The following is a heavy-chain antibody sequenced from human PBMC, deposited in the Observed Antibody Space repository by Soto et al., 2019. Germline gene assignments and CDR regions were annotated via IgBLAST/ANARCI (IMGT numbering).Heavy chain of an antibody. Sequence: QVQLQQWGAGLLKPSETLSLTCAVYGGSFSGYYWSWIRQPPGKGLEWIGEINHSGSTNYNPSLKSRFTISVDTSKNQFSLKLSSVTAADTAVYYCSVDYTFDYGGQGTLVTVSS. CDR3: SVDYTFDY. CDR2: INHSGST. CDR1: GGSFSGYY. D-gene: IGHD4-4*01. V-gene: IGHV4-34*01. J-gene: IGHJ4*02.